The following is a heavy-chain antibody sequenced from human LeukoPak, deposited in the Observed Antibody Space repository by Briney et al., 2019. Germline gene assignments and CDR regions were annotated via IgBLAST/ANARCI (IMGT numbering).Heavy chain of an antibody. CDR1: GGSISSYY. Sequence: SETLSLTCTVPGGSISSYYWSWIRQPPGKGLEWIGYIYYSGSTNYNPSLKSRVTISVDTSKNQFSPKLSSVTAADTAVYYCARWGASGWFDYWGQGTLVTVSS. CDR3: ARWGASGWFDY. D-gene: IGHD6-19*01. CDR2: IYYSGST. V-gene: IGHV4-59*01. J-gene: IGHJ4*02.